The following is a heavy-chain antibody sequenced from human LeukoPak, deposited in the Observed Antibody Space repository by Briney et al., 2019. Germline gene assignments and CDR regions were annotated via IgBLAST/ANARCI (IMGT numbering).Heavy chain of an antibody. D-gene: IGHD3-10*01. J-gene: IGHJ5*02. V-gene: IGHV3-23*01. CDR2: ISGRGGVT. Sequence: GGSLRLSCAASGFTFSSYAMSWVRQAPGKGLEWVSAISGRGGVTYYADSAKGRFTIYRDNSKNTMYLQMNSLRAEDTAVYYCARTSATMVRVMSNWFDPWGQGTLVTVSS. CDR1: GFTFSSYA. CDR3: ARTSATMVRVMSNWFDP.